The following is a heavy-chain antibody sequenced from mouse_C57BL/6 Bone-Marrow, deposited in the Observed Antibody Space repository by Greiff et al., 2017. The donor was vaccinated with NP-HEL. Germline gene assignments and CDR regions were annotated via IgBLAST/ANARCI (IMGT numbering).Heavy chain of an antibody. J-gene: IGHJ1*03. CDR1: GYTFTSYW. Sequence: QVQLQQPGAELVKPGASVKLSCKASGYTFTSYWMQWVKQRPGQGLEWIGEISPSGSYTNYTHKLKGRVTLTIDTASSTAYMQLSSLTSEDSAVYYCARDYSNYGGYFDVWGTGTTVTVSS. V-gene: IGHV1-50*01. CDR3: ARDYSNYGGYFDV. D-gene: IGHD2-5*01. CDR2: ISPSGSYT.